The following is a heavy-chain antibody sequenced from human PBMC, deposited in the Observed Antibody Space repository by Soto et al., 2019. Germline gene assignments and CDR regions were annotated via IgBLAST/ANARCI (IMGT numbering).Heavy chain of an antibody. Sequence: ASVKVSCKASGGTFSSYAISWVRQAPGQGLEWMGGIIPIFGTANYAQKFQGRVTITADESTSTAYMELSSLRSEDTAVYYCARSTTVTTYLFDYWGQGTLVTVSS. CDR2: IIPIFGTA. V-gene: IGHV1-69*13. D-gene: IGHD4-4*01. CDR1: GGTFSSYA. CDR3: ARSTTVTTYLFDY. J-gene: IGHJ4*02.